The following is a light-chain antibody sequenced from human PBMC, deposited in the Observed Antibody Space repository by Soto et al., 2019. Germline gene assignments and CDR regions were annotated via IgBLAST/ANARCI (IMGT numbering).Light chain of an antibody. CDR3: QQYNNWPPT. CDR2: GSS. Sequence: EIVMTQSPATLSVSPGERATLSCRASQSVSSKLAWYQQKPGQAPRLLIYGSSTRATGIPARFSGSGSGTEFTLTISSLQSEDFAVYYCQQYNNWPPTVGQGTKVDIK. CDR1: QSVSSK. V-gene: IGKV3-15*01. J-gene: IGKJ2*01.